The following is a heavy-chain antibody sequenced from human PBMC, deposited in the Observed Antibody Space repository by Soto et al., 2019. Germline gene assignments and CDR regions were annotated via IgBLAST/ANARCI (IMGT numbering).Heavy chain of an antibody. CDR2: TYHTSKGDN. J-gene: IGHJ6*02. Sequence: SQTLSLTCAISGDSASTTSAAWNWIRQSPSRGLEWLGRTYHTSKGDNDYAVSVKSRIISKPDTSKNQSSLQLNSITPEDTAVYYCAGGYGMNVWGQGTTVTSP. CDR1: GDSASTTSAA. D-gene: IGHD2-15*01. CDR3: AGGYGMNV. V-gene: IGHV6-1*01.